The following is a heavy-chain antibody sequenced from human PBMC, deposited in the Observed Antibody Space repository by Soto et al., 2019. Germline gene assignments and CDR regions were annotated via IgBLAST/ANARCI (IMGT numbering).Heavy chain of an antibody. V-gene: IGHV3-7*03. CDR1: GFTFSSSY. Sequence: EVQLVESGGGLVKPGGSLRLSCAASGFTFSSSYMTWVRQAPGKGLEWVANIKQDGSEKNYVDSVRGRFTISRDNVKNSVFLQMNDLRVDDTAVYYCASRRAGNDFWGQGDLVTVSS. CDR3: ASRRAGNDF. CDR2: IKQDGSEK. J-gene: IGHJ4*02.